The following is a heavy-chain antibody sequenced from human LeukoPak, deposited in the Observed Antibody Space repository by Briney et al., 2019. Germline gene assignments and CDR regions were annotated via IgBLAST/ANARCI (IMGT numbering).Heavy chain of an antibody. Sequence: PGGSLRLSCAASGFTFDDYPMNWVRQAPGKGLEWVSSISSSSSYIYYADSVKGRFTISRDNAKNSLYLQMNSLRAEDTAVYYCAGYCSSTSCPYYYYYYMDVWGKGTTVTVSS. CDR2: ISSSSSYI. CDR1: GFTFDDYP. CDR3: AGYCSSTSCPYYYYYYMDV. J-gene: IGHJ6*03. D-gene: IGHD2-2*01. V-gene: IGHV3-21*01.